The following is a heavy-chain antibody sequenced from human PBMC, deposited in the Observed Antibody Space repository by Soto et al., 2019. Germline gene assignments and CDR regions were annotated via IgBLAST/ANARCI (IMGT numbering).Heavy chain of an antibody. CDR2: IYYSGST. Sequence: PSETLALTCTVSGGSISSGVYYWSWISQHPGKGLEWIGYIYYSGSTYYNPSLKSRVTISVDTSKNQFSLKLSSVTAADTAVYYCARETGPPNEGWFDPWGQETLVTVSS. CDR1: GGSISSGVYY. V-gene: IGHV4-31*03. CDR3: ARETGPPNEGWFDP. D-gene: IGHD1-1*01. J-gene: IGHJ5*02.